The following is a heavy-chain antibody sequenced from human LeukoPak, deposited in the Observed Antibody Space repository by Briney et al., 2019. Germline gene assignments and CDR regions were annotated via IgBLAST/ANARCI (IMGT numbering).Heavy chain of an antibody. CDR2: IFNSGSP. V-gene: IGHV4-59*01. CDR3: ARVPWFHSDL. D-gene: IGHD3-10*01. Sequence: PSETLSLTCIVSGGSISSYYWSWIRQPPGKGLELIGYIFNSGSPNYNPSLKSRVTMSVDTSRSQFSLKLSSVTAADTALYYCARVPWFHSDLWGRGTLVTVSS. CDR1: GGSISSYY. J-gene: IGHJ2*01.